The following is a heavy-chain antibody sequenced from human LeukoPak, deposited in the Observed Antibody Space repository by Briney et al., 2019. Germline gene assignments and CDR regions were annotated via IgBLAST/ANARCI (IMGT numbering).Heavy chain of an antibody. J-gene: IGHJ6*03. CDR3: ARGGGAAADYSYYYMDV. CDR2: ISAYNGNT. D-gene: IGHD6-13*01. CDR1: GYTFTSYG. V-gene: IGHV1-18*01. Sequence: ASVKVSCKASGYTFTSYGITWVRQAPGQGLEWTGWISAYNGNTNYAQKLQGRVTMTTDTSTSTAYMELRSPRSDDTAVYYCARGGGAAADYSYYYMDVWGKGTTVTVSS.